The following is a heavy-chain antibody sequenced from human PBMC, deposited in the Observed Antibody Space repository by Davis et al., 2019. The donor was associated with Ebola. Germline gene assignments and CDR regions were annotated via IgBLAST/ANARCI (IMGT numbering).Heavy chain of an antibody. D-gene: IGHD3-10*01. Sequence: PGGSLRLSCAASGFTFDDYTMHWVRQVPGKGLEWVSLISWDGGSTYYADSVKGRFTISRDNSKNSLYLQMNSLRTEDTALYYCAKDLYGSGIDMWDAFDIWGQGTMVTVSS. J-gene: IGHJ3*02. CDR2: ISWDGGST. CDR3: AKDLYGSGIDMWDAFDI. V-gene: IGHV3-43*01. CDR1: GFTFDDYT.